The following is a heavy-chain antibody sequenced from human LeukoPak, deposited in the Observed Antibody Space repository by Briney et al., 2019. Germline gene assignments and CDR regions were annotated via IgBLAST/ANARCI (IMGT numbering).Heavy chain of an antibody. CDR2: ISGNGGRT. D-gene: IGHD6-19*01. Sequence: QAGRSLRLSCAASGFTFTNYGMQWVRQAPGKGLEWVSAISGNGGRTYYADSVKGRFTISRDNSKNTLFLQMNSLRAEDRAVYYCAKGPPTHSSGYFDYWGQGTLVTVSS. CDR3: AKGPPTHSSGYFDY. J-gene: IGHJ4*02. V-gene: IGHV3-23*01. CDR1: GFTFTNYG.